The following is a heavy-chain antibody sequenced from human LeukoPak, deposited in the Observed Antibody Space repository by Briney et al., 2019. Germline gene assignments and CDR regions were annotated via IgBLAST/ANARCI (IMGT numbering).Heavy chain of an antibody. J-gene: IGHJ6*02. Sequence: PGRSLRLSCATSGFTFSDYGMHWARQAPGKGLEWVALIWYDGSNKYYADSVRGRFTISRDNSKNTLYLQMNSLRAGDTAVYYCARVSAAHIYGLDVWGQGTTVTASS. CDR2: IWYDGSNK. CDR1: GFTFSDYG. CDR3: ARVSAAHIYGLDV. V-gene: IGHV3-33*01.